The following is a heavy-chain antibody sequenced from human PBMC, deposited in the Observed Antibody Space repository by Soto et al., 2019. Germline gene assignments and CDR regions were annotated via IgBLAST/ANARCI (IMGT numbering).Heavy chain of an antibody. V-gene: IGHV3-30*18. J-gene: IGHJ2*01. CDR3: AKGLAYCGGDCYSHFDL. CDR1: GFTFSSYG. Sequence: QVQLVESGGGVVQPGRSLRLSCAASGFTFSSYGMHWVRQAPGKGLEWVAGISYDGRNKYYPDSVKGRFTMSRDNSKNTLYLKMNGLRSEDTAVYYCAKGLAYCGGDCYSHFDLWGRGTLVTVSS. CDR2: ISYDGRNK. D-gene: IGHD2-21*02.